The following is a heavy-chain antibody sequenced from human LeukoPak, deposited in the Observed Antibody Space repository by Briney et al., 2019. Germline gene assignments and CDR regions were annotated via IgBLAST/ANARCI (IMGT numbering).Heavy chain of an antibody. CDR2: INPNSGGT. J-gene: IGHJ4*02. D-gene: IGHD3-3*01. V-gene: IGHV1-2*02. CDR1: GYTFTGYY. CDR3: ARVGYDFWSGYSMRRFDY. Sequence: ASVKVSCKASGYTFTGYYMHWVRQAPGQGLERMGWINPNSGGTNYAQKFQGRVTMTRDTSISTAYMELSRLRSDDTAVYYCARVGYDFWSGYSMRRFDYWGQGTLVTVSS.